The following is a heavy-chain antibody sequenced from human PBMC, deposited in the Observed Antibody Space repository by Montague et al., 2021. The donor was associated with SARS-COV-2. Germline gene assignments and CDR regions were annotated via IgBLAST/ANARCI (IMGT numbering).Heavy chain of an antibody. CDR2: VYYSRSS. J-gene: IGHJ4*02. V-gene: IGHV4-59*02. D-gene: IGHD1-26*01. CDR1: GDSVSHDF. Sequence: SETRSLTCTVSGDSVSHDFWTWIRQPPGKGLEWIGYVYYSRSSSYNPSLRGRVSIAVDTSKNLCSLRLSTVTAADTAIYYCVRDPAPSGSGTFYDYWGQGTLVAVSS. CDR3: VRDPAPSGSGTFYDY.